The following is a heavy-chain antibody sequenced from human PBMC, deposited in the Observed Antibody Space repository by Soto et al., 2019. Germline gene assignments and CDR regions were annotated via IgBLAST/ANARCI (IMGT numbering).Heavy chain of an antibody. V-gene: IGHV3-30*18. Sequence: QPGGSLRLSCAASGFTFSGYGMHWVRQAPGKGLEWVAVISYDGRNQYYADSVKGRFTVSKDNSKSTLYLQMNSLGVEDSAVYYCAKGGSSSARYFDSWGQGTLVTVSS. CDR1: GFTFSGYG. CDR3: AKGGSSSARYFDS. D-gene: IGHD1-26*01. J-gene: IGHJ4*02. CDR2: ISYDGRNQ.